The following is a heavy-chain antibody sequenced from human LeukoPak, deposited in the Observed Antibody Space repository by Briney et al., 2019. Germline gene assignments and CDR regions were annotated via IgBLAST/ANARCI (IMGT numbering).Heavy chain of an antibody. Sequence: SETLSLTCAVYGGSFSGYYWSWIRQPPGKGLEWIGEINHSGSTNYNPSLKSRATISVDTSKNQFSLKLSSMTAADTAVYYCAGHHPRNTVDFWGQGTLVTVSS. V-gene: IGHV4-34*01. CDR2: INHSGST. CDR3: AGHHPRNTVDF. CDR1: GGSFSGYY. D-gene: IGHD2/OR15-2a*01. J-gene: IGHJ4*02.